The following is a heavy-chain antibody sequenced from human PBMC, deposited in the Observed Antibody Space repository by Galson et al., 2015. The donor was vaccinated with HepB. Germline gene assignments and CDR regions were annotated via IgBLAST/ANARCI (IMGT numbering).Heavy chain of an antibody. D-gene: IGHD5-18*01. V-gene: IGHV5-10-1*01. J-gene: IGHJ6*02. CDR1: GYSFTSYW. Sequence: QSGAEVKKPGESLRISCKGSGYSFTSYWISWVRQMPGKGLEWMGRIDPSDSYTNYSPSFQGHVTISADKSISTAYLQWSSLKASDTAMYYCARHMVGTAMPRGRYYYYGMDVWGQGTTVTVSS. CDR2: IDPSDSYT. CDR3: ARHMVGTAMPRGRYYYYGMDV.